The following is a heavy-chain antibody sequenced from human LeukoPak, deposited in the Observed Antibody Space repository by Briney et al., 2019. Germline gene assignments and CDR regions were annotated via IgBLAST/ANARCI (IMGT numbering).Heavy chain of an antibody. Sequence: PSETLSLTCTVSGDSISSGSYYWSWIRQPAGKGLEWIGRIYISGSTNYNPSLKSRVTISVDTSKNQFSLKLSSVTAADTAVYYCARDKAVAAHDAFDIWGQGTMVTVSS. CDR1: GDSISSGSYY. CDR3: ARDKAVAAHDAFDI. V-gene: IGHV4-61*02. CDR2: IYISGST. D-gene: IGHD6-19*01. J-gene: IGHJ3*02.